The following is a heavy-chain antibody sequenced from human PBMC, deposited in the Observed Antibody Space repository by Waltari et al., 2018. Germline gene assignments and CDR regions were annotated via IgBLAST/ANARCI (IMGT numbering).Heavy chain of an antibody. J-gene: IGHJ6*04. CDR3: ASGRKDANDSRTIYTKEPSPQDV. V-gene: IGHV4-34*01. Sequence: QVQLQQWGAGLLKPSETLSLPCAVYGGSFSGYYWSWIRQPPGKGLDWIGEINHSGSTNYNPSLKSRVTISVDTSKNQFSLKLSSVTAADTAVYYCASGRKDANDSRTIYTKEPSPQDVWGKGTTVTISS. D-gene: IGHD2-8*01. CDR2: INHSGST. CDR1: GGSFSGYY.